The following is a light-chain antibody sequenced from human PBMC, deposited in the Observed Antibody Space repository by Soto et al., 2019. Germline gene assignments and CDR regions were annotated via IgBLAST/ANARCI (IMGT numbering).Light chain of an antibody. J-gene: IGKJ1*01. CDR3: QNYGSSPRT. CDR1: QSVSSNY. CDR2: GAS. Sequence: EIVLTQSPGTLSLSPGDRATLSCRASQSVSSNYLAWYQQKPGQPPRLLIYGASMRATGIPDRFSASGSGIDFTLNIRRLEPEDFAMYFCQNYGSSPRTFGQGTKVEIK. V-gene: IGKV3-20*01.